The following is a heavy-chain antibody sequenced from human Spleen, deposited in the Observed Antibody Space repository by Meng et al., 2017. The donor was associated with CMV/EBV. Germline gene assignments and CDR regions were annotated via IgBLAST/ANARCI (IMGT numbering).Heavy chain of an antibody. J-gene: IGHJ4*02. V-gene: IGHV3-7*01. Sequence: GESLKISCVASGFTFIGYWMSWVRQAPGKGLEWVANIKYDGRETYYVDSVRGRFTISRDNTKNSLILQMNSLRVEDTAVYFCATLRGSGTSWSFDYWGQGTLVTVSS. CDR1: GFTFIGYW. CDR3: ATLRGSGTSWSFDY. CDR2: IKYDGRET. D-gene: IGHD3-10*01.